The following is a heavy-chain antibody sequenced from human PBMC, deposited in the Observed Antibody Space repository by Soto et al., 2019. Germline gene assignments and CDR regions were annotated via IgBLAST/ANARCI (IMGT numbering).Heavy chain of an antibody. CDR1: GFTFSSYG. Sequence: QVQLVESGGGVVQPGRSLRLSCAASGFTFSSYGMHWVRQAPGKGLEWVAVISYDGSNKYYADSVKGRFTISRDNSQKALYLKMNSLRAEDTAADYWAKDGGITMVRGFIHFDYWGQGTLVTVSS. J-gene: IGHJ4*02. CDR3: AKDGGITMVRGFIHFDY. CDR2: ISYDGSNK. D-gene: IGHD3-10*01. V-gene: IGHV3-30*18.